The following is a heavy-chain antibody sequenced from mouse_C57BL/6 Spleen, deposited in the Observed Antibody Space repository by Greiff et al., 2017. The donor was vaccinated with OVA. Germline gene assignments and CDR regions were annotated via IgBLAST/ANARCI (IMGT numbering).Heavy chain of an antibody. CDR3: ERGTMGTSYAMDY. D-gene: IGHD2-14*01. Sequence: VQLQQPGAELVMPGASVKLSCKASGYTFTSYWMHWVKQRPGQGLEWIGEFDPSDSYTNYNQKFKGKSTLTVDTSSSTAYMQLSSLTSDDSAVAVCERGTMGTSYAMDYWGQGTSVTVSS. CDR1: GYTFTSYW. J-gene: IGHJ4*01. V-gene: IGHV1-69*01. CDR2: FDPSDSYT.